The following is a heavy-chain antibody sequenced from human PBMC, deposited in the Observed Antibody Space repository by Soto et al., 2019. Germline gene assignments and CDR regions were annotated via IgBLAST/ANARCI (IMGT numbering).Heavy chain of an antibody. CDR2: INHSGST. V-gene: IGHV4-34*01. J-gene: IGHJ6*02. Sequence: SETLSLTCAVYGGSFSGYYWSWIRQPPGKGLEWIGEINHSGSTNYNPSLKSRVTISVDTSKNQFSLKLSSVTAADTAVYYCAKTTVTTGYYYYGMDVWGQGTTVTAP. CDR3: AKTTVTTGYYYYGMDV. CDR1: GGSFSGYY. D-gene: IGHD4-4*01.